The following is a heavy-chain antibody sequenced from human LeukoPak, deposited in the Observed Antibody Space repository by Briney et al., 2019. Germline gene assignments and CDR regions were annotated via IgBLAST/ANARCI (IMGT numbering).Heavy chain of an antibody. CDR1: GFTVSSNY. CDR2: IYSGGST. CDR3: AREFSPGIVGATPGWYYFDY. D-gene: IGHD1-26*01. J-gene: IGHJ4*02. Sequence: GGSLRLSCAASGFTVSSNYMSWVRQAPGKGLEWVSVIYSGGSTYYADSVKGRFTISRDNSKNTLYLQMNSLRAEGTAVYYCAREFSPGIVGATPGWYYFDYWGQGTLVTVSS. V-gene: IGHV3-53*01.